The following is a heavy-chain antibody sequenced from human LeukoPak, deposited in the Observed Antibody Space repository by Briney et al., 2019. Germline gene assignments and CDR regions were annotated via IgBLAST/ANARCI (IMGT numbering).Heavy chain of an antibody. CDR2: IIPIFGTA. V-gene: IGHV1-69*01. Sequence: LVKVSCKASGGTFSSYAISWVRQAPGQGLEWMGGIIPIFGTANYAQKFQGRVTITADESTSTAYMELSSLRSEDTAVYYCARAKGDYCSSTSCYNWFDPWGQGTLVTVSS. CDR1: GGTFSSYA. CDR3: ARAKGDYCSSTSCYNWFDP. D-gene: IGHD2-2*01. J-gene: IGHJ5*02.